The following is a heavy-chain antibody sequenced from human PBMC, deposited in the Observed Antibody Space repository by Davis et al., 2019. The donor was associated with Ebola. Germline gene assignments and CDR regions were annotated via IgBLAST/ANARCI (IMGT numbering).Heavy chain of an antibody. V-gene: IGHV3-30*03. Sequence: GESLKISCAASGFTVSSNHMNWVRQAPGKGLEWVTDIAYDGRYESYAESVKGRFTISRDNSKSTLYLQMNSLRLEDTAVYYCVRDYNDGIGRFDYWGQGTLVTVSS. CDR2: IAYDGRYE. CDR1: GFTVSSNH. J-gene: IGHJ4*02. CDR3: VRDYNDGIGRFDY. D-gene: IGHD3-16*01.